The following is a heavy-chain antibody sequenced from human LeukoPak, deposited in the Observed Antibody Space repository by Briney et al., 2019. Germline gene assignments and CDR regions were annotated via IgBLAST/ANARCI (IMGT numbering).Heavy chain of an antibody. V-gene: IGHV3-21*01. CDR1: GVTFSSYS. CDR3: AGSNWGEGNWFDP. CDR2: ISSSSSYI. Sequence: PGGSLRLSCAASGVTFSSYSMNWVRPAPGKGLEWVSSISSSSSYIYYADSVKGRFTISRDNAKNSLYLKMNSLRAEDTAVYYCAGSNWGEGNWFDPRGQGTLVTVSS. J-gene: IGHJ5*02. D-gene: IGHD7-27*01.